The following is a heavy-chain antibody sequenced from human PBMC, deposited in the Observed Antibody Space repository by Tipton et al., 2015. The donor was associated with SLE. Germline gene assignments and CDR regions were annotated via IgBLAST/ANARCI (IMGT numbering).Heavy chain of an antibody. CDR1: GGSISSYY. J-gene: IGHJ4*02. D-gene: IGHD3-22*01. Sequence: TLSLTCTVSGGSISSYYWSWIRQPPGKGLEWIGYIYYSGSTNYNPSLKSRVTISVATSKNRFSLKLSSVTAADTAVYYCARRLSSGHYFDYWGQGTLVTVSS. V-gene: IGHV4-59*08. CDR3: ARRLSSGHYFDY. CDR2: IYYSGST.